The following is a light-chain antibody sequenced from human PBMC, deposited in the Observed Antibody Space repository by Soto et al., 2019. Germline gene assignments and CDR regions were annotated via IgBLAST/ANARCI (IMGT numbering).Light chain of an antibody. CDR1: SSDVGGYNF. V-gene: IGLV2-8*01. CDR3: SSYAGSDTFV. CDR2: EVT. Sequence: QSALTQPPSASGSPGQSVTISCTGTSSDVGGYNFVSWYQQHPDKVPKVMIYEVTKRPSGVPDRLSGSKSGNTASLTITGLQAEDEAHYYCSSYAGSDTFVFGTGTRSPS. J-gene: IGLJ1*01.